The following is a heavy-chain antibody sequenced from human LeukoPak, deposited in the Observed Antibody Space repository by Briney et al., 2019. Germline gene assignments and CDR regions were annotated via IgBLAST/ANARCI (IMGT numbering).Heavy chain of an antibody. V-gene: IGHV3-23*01. J-gene: IGHJ4*02. CDR3: AADYYDSSGYYPPPDY. CDR2: ISGSGGST. CDR1: GFTFSSYA. Sequence: GGSLRLSCAASGFTFSSYAMSWVRQAPGKGLEWVSAISGSGGSTYYADSVKGRFTISRDNSKNTLYLQMNSLRAEDTAVYYCAADYYDSSGYYPPPDYWGQGTLVTVSS. D-gene: IGHD3-22*01.